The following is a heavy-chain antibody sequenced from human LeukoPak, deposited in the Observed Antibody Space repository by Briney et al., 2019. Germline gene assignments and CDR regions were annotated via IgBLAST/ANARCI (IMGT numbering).Heavy chain of an antibody. CDR3: VRGPYGSSISNWFDP. D-gene: IGHD3-10*01. CDR1: GGSISTYY. V-gene: IGHV4-59*01. Sequence: SETLSLTCTVSGGSISTYYWSWVRQSPGKGLEWIGHIYYSGSTNYNPSLKSRVAMSVDTSKNQFSLNLRSVTAADTAVYYCVRGPYGSSISNWFDPWGQGLLVTVSS. J-gene: IGHJ5*02. CDR2: IYYSGST.